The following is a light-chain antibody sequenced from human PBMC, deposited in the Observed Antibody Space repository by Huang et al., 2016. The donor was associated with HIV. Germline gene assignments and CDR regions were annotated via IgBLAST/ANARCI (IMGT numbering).Light chain of an antibody. J-gene: IGKJ1*01. V-gene: IGKV1-5*03. Sequence: DIAMTQYPSTLSASVGDRVTISCRASQSVVTWLAWYQQKSGKAPKLLIYQTSTLQSGVPSRFSGSGSGTEFTLTISSLQPDDFGTYYCQQYNNYFWTFGQGTKVEIK. CDR2: QTS. CDR3: QQYNNYFWT. CDR1: QSVVTW.